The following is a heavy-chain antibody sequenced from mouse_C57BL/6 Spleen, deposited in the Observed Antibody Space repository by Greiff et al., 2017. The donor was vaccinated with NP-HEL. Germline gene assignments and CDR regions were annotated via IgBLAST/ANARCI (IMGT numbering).Heavy chain of an antibody. D-gene: IGHD1-1*01. CDR2: ISDGGSYS. CDR1: GFTFSSYA. CDR3: AREVHYYGSSYIGFAY. V-gene: IGHV5-4*01. Sequence: EVKLVESGGGLVKPGGSLKLSCAASGFTFSSYAMSWVRQTPEKRLEWVATISDGGSYSYYPDNIKGRFTISRDNAKNNLFLQMSHLKSEDTAMYYCAREVHYYGSSYIGFAYWGQGTLVTVSA. J-gene: IGHJ3*01.